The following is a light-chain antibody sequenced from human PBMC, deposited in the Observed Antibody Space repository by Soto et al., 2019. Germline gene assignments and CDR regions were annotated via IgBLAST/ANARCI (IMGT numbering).Light chain of an antibody. CDR1: ESIDNW. Sequence: DIQMTQSPSTLSASEGDTVTITCRASESIDNWLAWYQQKPGKAPKLLIFAASTLVRGVPSRFSGRGSGTEFTLTISSLQADDYATFYCQQYHTDWTFGQGTKVDI. J-gene: IGKJ1*01. CDR3: QQYHTDWT. CDR2: AAS. V-gene: IGKV1-5*01.